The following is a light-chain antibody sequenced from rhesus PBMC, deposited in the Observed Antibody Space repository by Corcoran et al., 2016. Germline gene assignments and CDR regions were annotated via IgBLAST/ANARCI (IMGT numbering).Light chain of an antibody. V-gene: IGKV1S17*01. CDR1: QNIYTN. Sequence: DIQMTQSPSALSASVGDRVTISCRASQNIYTNLAWYQQKPRKAPKFLMFGTSILKAGIPSRFSGSGSGTDFTLTISSLQPEDSATYYCQQYYDYPLTFGGGTKVESK. CDR3: QQYYDYPLT. CDR2: GTS. J-gene: IGKJ4*01.